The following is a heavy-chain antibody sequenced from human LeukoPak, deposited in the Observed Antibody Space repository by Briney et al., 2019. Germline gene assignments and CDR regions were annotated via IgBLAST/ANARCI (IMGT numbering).Heavy chain of an antibody. CDR3: AKDRTYCSGGSCYEGY. Sequence: GGSLRLSCAASGFTFSSYSMSWVRQAPGKGLEWVSAISGNGAATYYADSVKGRFTISRDNSKNTLYLQMNSLRAEDTAVYYCAKDRTYCSGGSCYEGYWGQGTLVTVSS. V-gene: IGHV3-23*01. D-gene: IGHD2-15*01. CDR2: ISGNGAAT. CDR1: GFTFSSYS. J-gene: IGHJ4*02.